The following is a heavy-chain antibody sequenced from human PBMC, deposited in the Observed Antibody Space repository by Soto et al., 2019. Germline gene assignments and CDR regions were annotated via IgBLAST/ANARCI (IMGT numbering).Heavy chain of an antibody. Sequence: PSETLSLTCTVSGGSISSYYWSWIRQPPGKGLEWIGYIYYSGSTNYNPSLKSRVTISVDTSKNQFSLKLSSVTAADTAVYYCARHEIVVVPAAMVNYYYYYMDVWGKGTTVTVSS. J-gene: IGHJ6*03. CDR3: ARHEIVVVPAAMVNYYYYYMDV. CDR1: GGSISSYY. D-gene: IGHD2-2*01. V-gene: IGHV4-59*08. CDR2: IYYSGST.